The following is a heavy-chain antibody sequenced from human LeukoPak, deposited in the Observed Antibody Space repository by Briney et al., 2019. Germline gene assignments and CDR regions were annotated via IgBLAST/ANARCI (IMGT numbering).Heavy chain of an antibody. CDR2: ISSSGSTI. CDR1: GFTFSDYY. CDR3: ARKYYYDSSGCDY. Sequence: GGSLRLSCAASGFTFSDYYMSWIRQAPGKGLEWVSYISSSGSTIYYADSVKGRFTISRDNAKDSLYLQMNSLRAEDTAVYYCARKYYYDSSGCDYWGQGTLVTVSS. J-gene: IGHJ4*02. D-gene: IGHD3-22*01. V-gene: IGHV3-11*01.